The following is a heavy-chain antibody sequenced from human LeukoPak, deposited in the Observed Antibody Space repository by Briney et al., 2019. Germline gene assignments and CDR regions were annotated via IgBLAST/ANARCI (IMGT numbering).Heavy chain of an antibody. D-gene: IGHD3-22*01. Sequence: PSQTLSLTCTVSGGSISSGASDWGWIRQHPKRGLEWVGYINHSGSTYYNPSLGSRVTMSVDMSKNQFSLKLSSVTAADSAVYYCARAARQGFTMIVVPFFYFDLWGRGTLVTVSS. CDR1: GGSISSGASD. J-gene: IGHJ2*01. CDR3: ARAARQGFTMIVVPFFYFDL. V-gene: IGHV4-31*03. CDR2: INHSGST.